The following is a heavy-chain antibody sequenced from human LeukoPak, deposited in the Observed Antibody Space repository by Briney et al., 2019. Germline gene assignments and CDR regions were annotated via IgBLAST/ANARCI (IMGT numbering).Heavy chain of an antibody. CDR2: ISYDGSNK. D-gene: IGHD3-16*01. J-gene: IGHJ1*01. CDR1: GFTFSSYA. CDR3: ARSGDYLGAEYFQH. V-gene: IGHV3-30-3*01. Sequence: PGGSLRLSCAASGFTFSSYAMHWVRQAPGTGLEWVAVISYDGSNKYYADSVKGRFTISRDNPKNTLYLQMNSLRAEDTAVYYCARSGDYLGAEYFQHWGQGTLVTVSS.